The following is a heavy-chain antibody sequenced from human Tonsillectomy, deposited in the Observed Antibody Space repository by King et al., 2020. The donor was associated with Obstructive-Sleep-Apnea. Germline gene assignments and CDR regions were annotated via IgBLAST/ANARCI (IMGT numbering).Heavy chain of an antibody. J-gene: IGHJ4*02. V-gene: IGHV3-23*04. CDR2: ISGSGGST. Sequence: VQLVESGGGLVQPGGSLRLSCAASGFTFSSYAMSWVRQAPGKGLEWVSAISGSGGSTYYADSVKGRLTISRDNSKNTLYLQMNSLRAEDTAVYYCAKASTIVVVITTPSDYWGQGTLVTVSS. D-gene: IGHD3-22*01. CDR3: AKASTIVVVITTPSDY. CDR1: GFTFSSYA.